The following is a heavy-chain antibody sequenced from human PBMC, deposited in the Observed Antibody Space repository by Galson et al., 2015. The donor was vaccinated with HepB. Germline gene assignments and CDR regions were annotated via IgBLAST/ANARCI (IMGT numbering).Heavy chain of an antibody. CDR2: IKGGGDT. J-gene: IGHJ4*02. D-gene: IGHD3-3*01. CDR3: ARAGDYDFWSAYVY. CDR1: GFTFSSYT. V-gene: IGHV3-23*01. Sequence: SLRLSCAASGFTFSSYTMGWVRQAPGKGLEWVSGIKGGGDTYYADSVKGRFSISRDNSKNTLSLQVSNLRAEDTAVYYCARAGDYDFWSAYVYWGQGTQVTVSS.